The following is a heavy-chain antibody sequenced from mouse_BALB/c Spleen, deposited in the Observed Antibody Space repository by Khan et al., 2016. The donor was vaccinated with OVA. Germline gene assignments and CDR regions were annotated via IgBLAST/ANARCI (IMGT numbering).Heavy chain of an antibody. D-gene: IGHD1-1*01. V-gene: IGHV5-17*02. Sequence: EVELVESGGGLVQPGGSRKLSCAASGFTFNNYGMHWVRQAPEKGLEWVAYISGDSNTIYYVDSVKGRFTISRDNPKNTLFLQMTSLMSEDTAMYYCATSYFYGYYFDHWGPGTTLTVS. CDR1: GFTFNNYG. CDR3: ATSYFYGYYFDH. J-gene: IGHJ2*01. CDR2: ISGDSNTI.